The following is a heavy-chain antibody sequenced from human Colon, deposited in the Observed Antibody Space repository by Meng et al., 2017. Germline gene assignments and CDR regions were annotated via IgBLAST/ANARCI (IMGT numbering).Heavy chain of an antibody. D-gene: IGHD1-26*01. CDR3: ARDSAIVGAKYYFYD. CDR2: ISAYNGDT. Sequence: ASVKVSCKASGYTFTNNGISWVRQAPGQGLEWMGWISAYNGDTHYAQNLQGRVTMTTDTSTNTAYMELRSLRSDDTAVYYCARDSAIVGAKYYFYDWGQGTRVTVSS. CDR1: GYTFTNNG. V-gene: IGHV1-18*01. J-gene: IGHJ4*02.